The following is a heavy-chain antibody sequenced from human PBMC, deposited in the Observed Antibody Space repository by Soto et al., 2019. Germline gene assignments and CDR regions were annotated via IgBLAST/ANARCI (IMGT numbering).Heavy chain of an antibody. CDR3: ARDQSVGAGNDDCDI. J-gene: IGHJ3*02. V-gene: IGHV1-2*04. Sequence: QVHLVQSGAEVMKPGASVKVSCKTSGYTFTGHYINWVRQAPGQGLEWMGWINPNSGGTNYAQNFQGWVTMTRDTSINTAYMELSRLKSDDTAVYYCARDQSVGAGNDDCDIWGQGTMVTVSS. CDR2: INPNSGGT. CDR1: GYTFTGHY. D-gene: IGHD1-26*01.